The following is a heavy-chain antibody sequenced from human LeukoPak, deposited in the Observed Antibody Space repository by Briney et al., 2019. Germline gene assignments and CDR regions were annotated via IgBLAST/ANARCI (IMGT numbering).Heavy chain of an antibody. CDR3: VGSLGYCTSNVCYLKY. J-gene: IGHJ4*02. CDR1: GYSENFYG. Sequence: GASVKVSCKTSGYSENFYGITWVRQVAGQGLEWMGWISAQHGQTEYAPNSQDRVTMTTDTYTNTAYMELRSLRSDDTAVYYCVGSLGYCTSNVCYLKYWGQGALVTVSS. V-gene: IGHV1-18*01. CDR2: ISAQHGQT. D-gene: IGHD2-8*01.